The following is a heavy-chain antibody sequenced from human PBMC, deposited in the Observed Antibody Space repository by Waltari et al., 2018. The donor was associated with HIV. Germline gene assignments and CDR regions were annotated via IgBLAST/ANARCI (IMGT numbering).Heavy chain of an antibody. Sequence: EVQLVESGGGLVQPGGSLRLSCAASGFTFSNYWMYWVRQAPGKGLVWVSRINSDGRSTNYAGSVKGRFTVSRDNAKNTLYLQMNSLRAEDTAVYYCARDLYSRNGDDYWGQGTLVTVSS. CDR1: GFTFSNYW. V-gene: IGHV3-74*01. CDR2: INSDGRST. J-gene: IGHJ4*02. CDR3: ARDLYSRNGDDY. D-gene: IGHD6-13*01.